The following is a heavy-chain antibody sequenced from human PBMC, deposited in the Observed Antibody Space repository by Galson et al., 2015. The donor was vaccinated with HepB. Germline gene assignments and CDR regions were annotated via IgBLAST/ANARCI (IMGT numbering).Heavy chain of an antibody. V-gene: IGHV3-21*01. CDR3: ARGGGGDGYNYVDY. J-gene: IGHJ4*02. CDR2: ISSSSSYI. CDR1: GFTFSSYS. D-gene: IGHD5-24*01. Sequence: SLRLSCAASGFTFSSYSMNWVRQAPGKGLEWVSSISSSSSYIYYADSVKGRFTISRDNAKNSLYLQMNSLRAEDTAVYYCARGGGGDGYNYVDYWGQGTLVTVSS.